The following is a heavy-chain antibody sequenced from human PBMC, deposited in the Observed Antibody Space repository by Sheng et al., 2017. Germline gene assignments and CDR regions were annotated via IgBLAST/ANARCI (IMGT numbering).Heavy chain of an antibody. CDR3: ARGHPVRKSYSSSWMVSRLFWFDP. CDR1: GGSFSGYY. J-gene: IGHJ5*02. V-gene: IGHV4-34*01. D-gene: IGHD6-13*01. Sequence: QVQLQQWGAGLLKPSETLSLTCAVYGGSFSGYYWSWIRQPPGKGLEWIGEINHSGSTNYNPSLKSRVTISVDTSKNQFSLKLSSVTAADTAVYYCARGHPVRKSYSSSWMVSRLFWFDPWGQGTLVTVSS. CDR2: INHSGST.